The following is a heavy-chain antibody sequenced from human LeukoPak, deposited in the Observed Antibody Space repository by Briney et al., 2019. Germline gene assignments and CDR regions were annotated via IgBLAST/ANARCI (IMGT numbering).Heavy chain of an antibody. J-gene: IGHJ3*02. CDR1: GYTLTELS. CDR2: FDPEDGET. V-gene: IGHV1-24*01. CDR3: ATGPAGGGDAFDI. Sequence: ASVKVSCKVSGYTLTELSMHWVRQAPGKGLEWMGGFDPEDGETIYAQKFQGRVTMTEDTSTDTAYMELSSLRSEDTAVYCCATGPAGGGDAFDIWGQGTMVTVSS. D-gene: IGHD3-10*01.